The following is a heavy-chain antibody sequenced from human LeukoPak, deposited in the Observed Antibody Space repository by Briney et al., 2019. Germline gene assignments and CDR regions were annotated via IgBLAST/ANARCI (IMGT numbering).Heavy chain of an antibody. Sequence: SVNVSCKASGGTFSSYAISWVRQAPGQGLEWMGGIIPIFGTANYAQKFQGRVTITADESTSTAYMELSSLRSEDTAVYYCAREFTYYYDSSGKFDYWGQGTLVTVSS. J-gene: IGHJ4*02. CDR2: IIPIFGTA. D-gene: IGHD3-22*01. V-gene: IGHV1-69*01. CDR1: GGTFSSYA. CDR3: AREFTYYYDSSGKFDY.